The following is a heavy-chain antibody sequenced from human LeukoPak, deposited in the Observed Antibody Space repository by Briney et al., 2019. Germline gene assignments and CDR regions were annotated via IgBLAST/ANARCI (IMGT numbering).Heavy chain of an antibody. CDR2: ISYDGSNK. J-gene: IGHJ4*02. Sequence: GGSLRLSCAASGFTFSGYRMLRVRQGPGKGLEAVAVISYDGSNKDYADSVKGRFTISRDNSKNTLYLQMNSLRAEDTAVYYCVKDQTTVNTSYFNYWSQVTLVTVFS. CDR3: VKDQTTVNTSYFNY. V-gene: IGHV3-30*18. CDR1: GFTFSGYR. D-gene: IGHD4-17*01.